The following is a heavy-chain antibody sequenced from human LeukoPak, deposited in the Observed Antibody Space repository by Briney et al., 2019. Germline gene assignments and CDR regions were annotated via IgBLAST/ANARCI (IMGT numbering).Heavy chain of an antibody. CDR3: ARRENYYGSGTYVY. Sequence: ASVKVSCKASGGTFSSYAISWVRQAPGQGLEWMGRIIPILGIANYAQKFQGRVTITADKSTSTAYMELSSLRSEDTAVYYCARRENYYGSGTYVYWGQGTLVTVSS. V-gene: IGHV1-69*04. CDR2: IIPILGIA. CDR1: GGTFSSYA. J-gene: IGHJ4*02. D-gene: IGHD3-10*01.